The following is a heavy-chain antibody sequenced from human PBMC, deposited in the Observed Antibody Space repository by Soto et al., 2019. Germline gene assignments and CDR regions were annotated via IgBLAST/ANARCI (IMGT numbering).Heavy chain of an antibody. D-gene: IGHD2-2*01. CDR2: ISAYNGNT. CDR3: ARDRLRYCSSTSCSGDV. J-gene: IGHJ6*03. V-gene: IGHV1-18*01. Sequence: ASVRVSCKASGYTFTSYGISWVRQAPGQGLEWMGWISAYNGNTNYAQKLQGRVTMTTDTSTSTAYMELRSLRSDDTAVYYCARDRLRYCSSTSCSGDVWGKGTTVTVS. CDR1: GYTFTSYG.